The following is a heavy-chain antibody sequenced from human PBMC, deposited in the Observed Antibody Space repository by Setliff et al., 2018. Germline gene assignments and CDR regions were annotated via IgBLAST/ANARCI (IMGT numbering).Heavy chain of an antibody. V-gene: IGHV4-38-2*01. CDR1: GYSISSGNY. CDR2: ISHSGSA. Sequence: SETLSLTCAVSGYSISSGNYWGWIRQPPGKGLEWIGSISHSGSAYYNPSLKSRVTISLDMSKNQFSLKLSSVTAADTAAYYCARGPRYSGSYYVNYWGQGTLVTVSS. J-gene: IGHJ4*02. D-gene: IGHD1-26*01. CDR3: ARGPRYSGSYYVNY.